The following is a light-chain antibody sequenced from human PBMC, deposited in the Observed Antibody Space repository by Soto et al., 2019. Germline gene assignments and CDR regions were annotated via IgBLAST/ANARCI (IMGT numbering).Light chain of an antibody. CDR2: FGS. Sequence: DIVMPHSPLSLPVTPGEPASISCNSSQSLLHSNVYNYLDWYLQQPGQSPQLLIYFGSYRSSGVPHRFSGSGSGTDFTLKIRSVEAEDVAIYYCMQSQQTPPTFGQGTKVEIK. V-gene: IGKV2-28*01. J-gene: IGKJ1*01. CDR1: QSLLHSNVYNY. CDR3: MQSQQTPPT.